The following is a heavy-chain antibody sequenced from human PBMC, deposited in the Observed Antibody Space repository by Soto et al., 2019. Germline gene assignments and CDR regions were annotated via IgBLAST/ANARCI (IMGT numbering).Heavy chain of an antibody. CDR2: ISYDGSNK. D-gene: IGHD6-6*01. CDR1: GFTFSSYG. J-gene: IGHJ1*01. CDR3: AKDREGSSSGYFQH. V-gene: IGHV3-30*18. Sequence: PGGSLRLSCAASGFTFSSYGMHWVRQAPGKGLEWVAVISYDGSNKYYADSVKGRFTISRDNSKNTLYLQMNSLRAEDTAVYYCAKDREGSSSGYFQHWGQGTLVTVSS.